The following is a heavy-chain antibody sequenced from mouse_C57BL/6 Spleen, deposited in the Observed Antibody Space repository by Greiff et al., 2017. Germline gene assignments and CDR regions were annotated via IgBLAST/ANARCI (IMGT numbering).Heavy chain of an antibody. CDR1: GYTFTSYW. J-gene: IGHJ2*01. V-gene: IGHV1-53*01. Sequence: QVQLQQPGTELVKPGASVKLSCKASGYTFTSYWMHWVKQRPGQGLEWIGNINPSNGGTNYNEKFKSKATLTVDKSSSTAYMQLSSLTSEDSAVYDCARGGYGNYEQYYFDYWGQGTTLTVSS. CDR3: ARGGYGNYEQYYFDY. CDR2: INPSNGGT. D-gene: IGHD2-1*01.